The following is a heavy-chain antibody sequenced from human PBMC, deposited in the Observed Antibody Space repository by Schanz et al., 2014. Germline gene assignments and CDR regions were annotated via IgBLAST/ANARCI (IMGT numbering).Heavy chain of an antibody. D-gene: IGHD3-16*01. CDR3: VRVPSRDVSFDL. CDR1: GYTFTDYG. CDR2: IRPDNGHA. J-gene: IGHJ2*01. V-gene: IGHV1-18*01. Sequence: QVQLVQSGGEMKKPGASVKVSCKASGYTFTDYGLSWVRQAPGQGLEWLGWIRPDNGHATYSQKVRDRVICTTDTSASTAYMELRSLRSDDTAHDYCVRVPSRDVSFDLWGRGTLVTVSS.